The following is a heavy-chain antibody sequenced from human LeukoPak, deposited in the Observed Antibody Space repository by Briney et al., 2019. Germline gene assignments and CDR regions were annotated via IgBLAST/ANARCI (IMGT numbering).Heavy chain of an antibody. Sequence: TSETLSLTCAVHGGSFSGYYWSWIRQSPGKGLEWIGEINQSGSTSYNPSLKSRVTISVDTSKNQFSLKLSSVTAADTAVYYCARGSSSSWYNRPHNWFDPWGQGTLVTVSS. V-gene: IGHV4-34*01. CDR1: GGSFSGYY. D-gene: IGHD6-13*01. J-gene: IGHJ5*02. CDR3: ARGSSSSWYNRPHNWFDP. CDR2: INQSGST.